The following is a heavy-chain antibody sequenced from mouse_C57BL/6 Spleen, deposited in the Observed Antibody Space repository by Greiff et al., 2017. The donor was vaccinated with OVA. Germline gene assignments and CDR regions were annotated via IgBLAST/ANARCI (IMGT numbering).Heavy chain of an antibody. Sequence: QVQLQQSGAELVRPGASVTLSCKASGYTFPDYEMHWVKQTPVHGLEWIGAIDPETGGTAYNQKFKGKAILTADKSSSTAYMELRSLTSEDSAVYYCTRLPHYFDYWGQGTTLTVSS. D-gene: IGHD2-2*01. V-gene: IGHV1-15*01. CDR2: IDPETGGT. CDR1: GYTFPDYE. CDR3: TRLPHYFDY. J-gene: IGHJ2*01.